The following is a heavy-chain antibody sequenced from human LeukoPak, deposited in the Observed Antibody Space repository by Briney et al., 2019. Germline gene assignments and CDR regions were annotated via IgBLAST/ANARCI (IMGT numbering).Heavy chain of an antibody. Sequence: PSETLSLTCTVSGGSISSGGYYWSWIRQHPGKGLEWIGYIYYSGSTYYNPSLKSRVTISVDTSKNQFSLKLSSVTAADTAVYYCARVQGGSHDAFDIWGQGTMVTVSS. V-gene: IGHV4-31*03. D-gene: IGHD2-15*01. CDR3: ARVQGGSHDAFDI. CDR2: IYYSGST. CDR1: GGSISSGGYY. J-gene: IGHJ3*02.